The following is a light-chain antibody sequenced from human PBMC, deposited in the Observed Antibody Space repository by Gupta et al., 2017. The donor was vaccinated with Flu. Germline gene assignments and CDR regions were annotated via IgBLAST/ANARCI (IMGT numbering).Light chain of an antibody. J-gene: IGKJ4*01. Sequence: IVLPPSPAPLSLSPGERATLSCRASQSVSNNLAWYQQKPGQAPRLLIYDASNRARGVPARFSGSGSGTEFTLTISSLEPEESAVYYCQHLSTRPLTFGGGTKVEI. CDR3: QHLSTRPLT. V-gene: IGKV3-11*01. CDR2: DAS. CDR1: QSVSNN.